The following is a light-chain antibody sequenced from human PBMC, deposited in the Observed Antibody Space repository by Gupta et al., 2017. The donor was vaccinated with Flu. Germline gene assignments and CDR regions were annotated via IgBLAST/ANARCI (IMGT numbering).Light chain of an antibody. CDR2: RAS. J-gene: IGKJ3*01. CDR3: QQTYTNPLLT. V-gene: IGKV1-39*01. Sequence: SSLSASVGDRVTITCRASQSISNYLNWYQQKPGEAPKLLVYRASSLQSGVPSRFSGSGSGTDFTLTISSLQPEDCTTYFCQQTYTNPLLTFGPGTKVDIK. CDR1: QSISNY.